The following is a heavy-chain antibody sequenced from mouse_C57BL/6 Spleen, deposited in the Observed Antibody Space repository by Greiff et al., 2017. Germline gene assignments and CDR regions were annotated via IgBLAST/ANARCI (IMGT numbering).Heavy chain of an antibody. CDR1: GYKFTDYN. Sequence: VQLKESGPELVKPGASVKIPCKASGYKFTDYNMDWVKQSHGKSLEWIGDINPNNGGTIYNQKFKGKATLTADKSSSTAYMELRILTSEDTAGYYCASRDGSFAYWGQGTLVTVSA. V-gene: IGHV1-18*01. CDR3: ASRDGSFAY. D-gene: IGHD1-3*01. J-gene: IGHJ3*01. CDR2: INPNNGGT.